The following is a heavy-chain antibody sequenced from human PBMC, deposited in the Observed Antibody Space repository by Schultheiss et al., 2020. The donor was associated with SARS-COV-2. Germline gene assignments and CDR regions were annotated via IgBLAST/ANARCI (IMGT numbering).Heavy chain of an antibody. V-gene: IGHV1-2*02. D-gene: IGHD4-17*01. CDR1: GYTFTSYY. CDR2: INPNSGGT. CDR3: ARGRPTVTTPIDY. J-gene: IGHJ4*02. Sequence: ASVKVSCKASGYTFTSYYMHWVRQAPGQGLEWMGWINPNSGGTNYAQKFQGRVTMTRDTSISTAYMELSSLRSEDTAVYYCARGRPTVTTPIDYWGQGTLVTVSS.